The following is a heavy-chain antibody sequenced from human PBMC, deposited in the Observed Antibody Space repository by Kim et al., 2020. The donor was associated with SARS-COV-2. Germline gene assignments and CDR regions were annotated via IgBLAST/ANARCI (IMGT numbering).Heavy chain of an antibody. CDR1: GFSFNTYE. V-gene: IGHV3-48*03. CDR3: ARDILERDVSVSTITPDVSDL. Sequence: GGSLRLSCAASGFSFNTYEMNWVRQAPGKGLEWVSYIRSSGVSKYYADSVKGRFTISRDNAKNSVYLQMNSLRAEDTAVYHCARDILERDVSVSTITPDVSDLGGQGTMVTVSS. J-gene: IGHJ3*01. D-gene: IGHD1-1*01. CDR2: IRSSGVSK.